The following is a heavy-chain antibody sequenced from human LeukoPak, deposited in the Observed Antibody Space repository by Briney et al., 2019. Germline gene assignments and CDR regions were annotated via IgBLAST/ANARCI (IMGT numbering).Heavy chain of an antibody. CDR3: AKGLEGLQPKDGMDV. V-gene: IGHV3-23*01. CDR2: ISGSGGST. D-gene: IGHD4-11*01. J-gene: IGHJ6*02. Sequence: GGSLRLSCAASGFTFSSYATSGVRQAPGKGLEWVSAISGSGGSTYYADSVKGRFTISRDNSKNTLYLQMNSLRAEDTAVYYCAKGLEGLQPKDGMDVWGQGTTVTVSS. CDR1: GFTFSSYA.